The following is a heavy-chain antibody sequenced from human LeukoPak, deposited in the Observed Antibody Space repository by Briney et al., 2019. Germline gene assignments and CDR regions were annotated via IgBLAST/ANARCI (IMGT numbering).Heavy chain of an antibody. CDR1: GYSISSGNH. CDR3: SRGNSDTFPPYMDY. Sequence: SETLSLTCTVSGYSISSGNHWGWIRQPPGKGLEWIGSIYHSGSTYYNPSLKSRVTISVDTSKNQISLNLSSVTAADTAVYYCSRGNSDTFPPYMDYWGQGILVIVSS. CDR2: IYHSGST. J-gene: IGHJ4*02. D-gene: IGHD2/OR15-2a*01. V-gene: IGHV4-38-2*02.